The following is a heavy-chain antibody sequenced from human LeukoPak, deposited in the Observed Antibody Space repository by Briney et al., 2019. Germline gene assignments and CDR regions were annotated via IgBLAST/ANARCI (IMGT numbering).Heavy chain of an antibody. V-gene: IGHV1-2*06. D-gene: IGHD4-23*01. CDR2: IKPNSGGT. J-gene: IGHJ4*02. Sequence: ASVTVSCKASGYSFTGYYMHWARPAPGQGLEWMGRIKPNSGGTNYAQKFQGRVTMTRDTSISTAYMELSRLRSDDTAVYYCARGRIGGGNRVDYWGQGTLVTVSS. CDR1: GYSFTGYY. CDR3: ARGRIGGGNRVDY.